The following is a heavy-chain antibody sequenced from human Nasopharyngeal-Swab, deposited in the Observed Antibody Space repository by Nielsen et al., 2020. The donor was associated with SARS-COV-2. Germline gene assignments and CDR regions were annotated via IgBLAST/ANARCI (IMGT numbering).Heavy chain of an antibody. D-gene: IGHD3-3*01. CDR2: INAGTGNT. CDR3: ARAVRYYDFWSGYSPGFESYYYYGMDV. V-gene: IGHV1-3*01. J-gene: IGHJ6*02. Sequence: ASVTVSCKASGYTFTSYAMHWVRQAPGQRLEWMGWINAGTGNTKYSQKFQGRVTITRDTSASTAYMELSSLRSEDTAVYYCARAVRYYDFWSGYSPGFESYYYYGMDVWGQGTTVTVSS. CDR1: GYTFTSYA.